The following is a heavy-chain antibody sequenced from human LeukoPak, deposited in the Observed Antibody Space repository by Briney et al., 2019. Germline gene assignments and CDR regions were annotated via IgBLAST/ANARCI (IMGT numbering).Heavy chain of an antibody. CDR3: ARVFHDNSGYYPYYFDY. Sequence: GASVKVSCKASGYTFTSYGISWVRQAPGQGLEWMGWISAYNGNTNYAQKLQGRVTMTTDTSTSTAYMELRSLRSDDTAVYYCARVFHDNSGYYPYYFDYWGQGTLVTVSS. CDR2: ISAYNGNT. D-gene: IGHD3-22*01. CDR1: GYTFTSYG. J-gene: IGHJ4*02. V-gene: IGHV1-18*01.